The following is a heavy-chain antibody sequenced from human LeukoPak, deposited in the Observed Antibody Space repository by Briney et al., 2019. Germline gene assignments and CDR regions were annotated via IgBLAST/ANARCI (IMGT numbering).Heavy chain of an antibody. CDR2: IWYDGSNK. D-gene: IGHD1-26*01. CDR3: ARDSLVGATMDY. Sequence: GGSLRLSCAASGFTFSSYGMHWVRQAPGKGLEWVAVIWYDGSNKYYADSVKGRSTISRDNSKNTLYLQMNSLRAEDTAVYYCARDSLVGATMDYWGQGTLVTVSS. CDR1: GFTFSSYG. J-gene: IGHJ4*02. V-gene: IGHV3-33*01.